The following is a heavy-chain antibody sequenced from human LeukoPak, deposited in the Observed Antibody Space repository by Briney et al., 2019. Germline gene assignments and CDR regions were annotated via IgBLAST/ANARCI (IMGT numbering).Heavy chain of an antibody. CDR3: ARGSTGTSKVRSNWFDP. D-gene: IGHD1-1*01. Sequence: ASVKVSCKASGYTFTSYDINWVRQATGQGLEWMGWMNPNSGNTGYAQKFQGRVTMTRNTSISTAYMELSSLRSEDTAVYYCARGSTGTSKVRSNWFDPWGQGTLVTVSS. J-gene: IGHJ5*02. CDR2: MNPNSGNT. CDR1: GYTFTSYD. V-gene: IGHV1-8*01.